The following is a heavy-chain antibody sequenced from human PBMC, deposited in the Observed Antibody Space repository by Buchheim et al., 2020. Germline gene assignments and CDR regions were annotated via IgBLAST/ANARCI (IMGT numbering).Heavy chain of an antibody. CDR3: ARVLGAKWATRAFDY. J-gene: IGHJ4*02. CDR2: IYYSGST. CDR1: DYSIDSASY. V-gene: IGHV4-38-2*02. D-gene: IGHD1-26*01. Sequence: QVQLQESGPGLVKFSETLSLTCTVSDYSIDSASYWAWIRQPPGKGLQWVGTIYYSGSTYYNPSLKSRVTVSFGTSNNQFSLKLRSVTAADTAVYFCARVLGAKWATRAFDYWGQGTL.